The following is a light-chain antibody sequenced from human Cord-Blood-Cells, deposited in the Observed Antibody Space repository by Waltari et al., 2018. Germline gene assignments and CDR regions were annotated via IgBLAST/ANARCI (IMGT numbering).Light chain of an antibody. CDR2: GAS. CDR3: QQYNNWPLT. J-gene: IGKJ4*01. V-gene: IGKV3-15*01. CDR1: QSVSSN. Sequence: EIVMTQSPATLSVSPGERATLSCRASQSVSSNLAWYQQKPGQAPRLLSYGASTRATGIPARFSGSGSGTGFTLTISSLQSEDFAVYYCQQYNNWPLTFGGGTKVEIK.